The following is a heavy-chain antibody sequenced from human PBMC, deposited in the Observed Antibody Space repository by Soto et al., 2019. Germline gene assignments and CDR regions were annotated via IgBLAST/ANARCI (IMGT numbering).Heavy chain of an antibody. J-gene: IGHJ5*02. V-gene: IGHV4-31*03. CDR2: IYYSGST. Sequence: PSETLSLTCTVSGGSISSGGYYWSWIRQHPGKGLEWIGYIYYSGSTYYNPSPKSRVTISVDTSKSQFSLKLSSLTAADTAAYHCASGDCSGGICYLPDPWGQGTLVTVSS. D-gene: IGHD2-15*01. CDR1: GGSISSGGYY. CDR3: ASGDCSGGICYLPDP.